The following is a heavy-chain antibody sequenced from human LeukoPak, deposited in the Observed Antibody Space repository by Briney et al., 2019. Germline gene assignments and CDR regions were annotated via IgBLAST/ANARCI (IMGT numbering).Heavy chain of an antibody. CDR3: ARIYGSGSYCLDY. CDR1: GYTFTGYY. CDR2: VNPNSGDT. V-gene: IGHV1-2*02. J-gene: IGHJ4*02. Sequence: ASVKVSCKASGYTFTGYYLHWVRQAPGQGLEWMGCVNPNSGDTNYAQKFQGSVTMTRDTSISTVYMELSRLRSDDTAVYYCARIYGSGSYCLDYWGQGTLVTVSS. D-gene: IGHD3-10*01.